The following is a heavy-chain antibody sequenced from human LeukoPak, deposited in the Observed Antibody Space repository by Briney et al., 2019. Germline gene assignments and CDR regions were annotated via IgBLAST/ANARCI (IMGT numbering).Heavy chain of an antibody. Sequence: ASVKVSCKASGGTFSSYAISWVRQAPGQGPEWMGWISTYNGNTKYAGKFQGRVTMTTDTPTSTAYMELRSLRSDDTAVYYCARDEDYGIFVNVDYWGQGTLVTVSS. V-gene: IGHV1-18*01. CDR1: GGTFSSYA. CDR3: ARDEDYGIFVNVDY. CDR2: ISTYNGNT. D-gene: IGHD4-17*01. J-gene: IGHJ4*02.